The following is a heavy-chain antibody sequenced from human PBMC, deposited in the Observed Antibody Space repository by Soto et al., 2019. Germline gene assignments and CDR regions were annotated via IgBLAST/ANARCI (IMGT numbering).Heavy chain of an antibody. Sequence: SVKVSCKASGGTFSSYTISWVRQAPGQGLEWMGRIIPILGIANYAQSFQGRITMTRDTSTSTVYMEVSSLRSEDTAVYYCSRVDPGETSPFDHWGQGTLVTVSS. V-gene: IGHV1-69*02. CDR2: IIPILGIA. CDR3: SRVDPGETSPFDH. D-gene: IGHD3-10*01. CDR1: GGTFSSYT. J-gene: IGHJ4*02.